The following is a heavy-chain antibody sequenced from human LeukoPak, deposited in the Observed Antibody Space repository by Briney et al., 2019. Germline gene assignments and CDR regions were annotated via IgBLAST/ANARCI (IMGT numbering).Heavy chain of an antibody. V-gene: IGHV3-7*01. CDR2: IKEDGSKT. CDR1: GFTFNTHW. D-gene: IGHD1-26*01. J-gene: IGHJ4*02. CDR3: AKVHNSGSFPELDY. Sequence: GGSLRLSCVASGFTFNTHWVSWVRQAPGKGLECVANIKEDGSKTEYVDSVKGRFTISRDNAKNSVFLQMNSLRAEDTAVYYCAKVHNSGSFPELDYWGQGTLVTVSS.